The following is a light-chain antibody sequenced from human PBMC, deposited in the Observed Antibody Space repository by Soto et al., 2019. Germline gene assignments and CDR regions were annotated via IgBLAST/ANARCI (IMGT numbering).Light chain of an antibody. J-gene: IGLJ3*02. V-gene: IGLV2-23*02. CDR1: SSDVGSYNL. CDR3: CSYAGSRV. Sequence: SALTQPASVSGSPGQSITISCTGTSSDVGSYNLVSWYQQHPGKAPKLMIYEVSKRPSGVSNRFSGSKSGNTASLTISGLRAEDEADYYCCSYAGSRVFGGGTKLTVL. CDR2: EVS.